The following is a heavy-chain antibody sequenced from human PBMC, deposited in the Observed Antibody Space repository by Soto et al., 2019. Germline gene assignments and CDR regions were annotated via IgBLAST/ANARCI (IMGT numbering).Heavy chain of an antibody. Sequence: GVPLKISCKGAGCSFTSYWSSWVRQMPGKGLEWMGRIDPSDSYTNYSPSFQGHVTISADKSISTAYLQWSSLKASDTAMYYCARHASHYDYVWGSYSYYYYGMDVWGQGTTVTVS. J-gene: IGHJ6*02. CDR1: GCSFTSYW. D-gene: IGHD3-16*01. CDR3: ARHASHYDYVWGSYSYYYYGMDV. V-gene: IGHV5-10-1*01. CDR2: IDPSDSYT.